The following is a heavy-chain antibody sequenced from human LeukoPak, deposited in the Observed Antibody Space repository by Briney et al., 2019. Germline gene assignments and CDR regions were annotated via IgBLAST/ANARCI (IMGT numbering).Heavy chain of an antibody. Sequence: ASVKVSCKASGYTFTSYYMHWVRQAPGQGLEWMGIINPSGGSTSYAQKFQGRVTMTRDTSTSTVYMELSSLRSEDTAVYYCARASTYYYGSGSYYSRGSPDYWGQGTLVTVSS. D-gene: IGHD3-10*01. CDR3: ARASTYYYGSGSYYSRGSPDY. J-gene: IGHJ4*02. CDR1: GYTFTSYY. CDR2: INPSGGST. V-gene: IGHV1-46*01.